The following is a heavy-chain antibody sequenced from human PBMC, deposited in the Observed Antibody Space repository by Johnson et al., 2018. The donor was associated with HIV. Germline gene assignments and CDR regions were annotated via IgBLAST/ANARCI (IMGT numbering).Heavy chain of an antibody. CDR1: RFTFSSYA. V-gene: IGHV3-30-3*01. J-gene: IGHJ3*02. CDR3: AKGRARTAARQPRGDAFDI. D-gene: IGHD6-6*01. Sequence: QVQLVESGGGVVQPGRSLRLSCVASRFTFSSYALHWVRQAPGKGLEWVAVISYDGSNKYYADSVKGRFTISRDNSKNTLYLQMNSLRAEDTAVYYCAKGRARTAARQPRGDAFDIWGQGTMVTVSS. CDR2: ISYDGSNK.